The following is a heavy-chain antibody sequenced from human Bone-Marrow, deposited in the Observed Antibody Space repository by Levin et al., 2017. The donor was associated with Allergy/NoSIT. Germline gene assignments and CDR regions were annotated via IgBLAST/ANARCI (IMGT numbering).Heavy chain of an antibody. CDR2: IDHRGST. Sequence: SETLSLTCAVYSASFNTYYWTWIRQSPGKGLEWLGEIDHRGSTNYNPSLKSRLTFTVDRSKNKFSLTLTSVTAADPAVYYFSYLISGANFKGAFDIWSEVTMVTVSS. CDR3: SYLISGANFKGAFDI. CDR1: SASFNTYY. J-gene: IGHJ3*02. V-gene: IGHV4-34*01. D-gene: IGHD1-7*01.